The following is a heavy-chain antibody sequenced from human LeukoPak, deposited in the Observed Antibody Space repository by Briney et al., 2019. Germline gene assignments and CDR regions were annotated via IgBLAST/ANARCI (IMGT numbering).Heavy chain of an antibody. CDR3: ARGSMYYYDSSGYYPIDY. J-gene: IGHJ4*02. Sequence: KTGGSLRLSCAASGFTFSSYSMNWVRQAPGKGLEWVSSISSSSSYIYYADSVKGRFTISRDNAKNSLYLQMNSLRAEDTAVYYCARGSMYYYDSSGYYPIDYWGQGTLVTVSS. CDR2: ISSSSSYI. CDR1: GFTFSSYS. D-gene: IGHD3-22*01. V-gene: IGHV3-21*01.